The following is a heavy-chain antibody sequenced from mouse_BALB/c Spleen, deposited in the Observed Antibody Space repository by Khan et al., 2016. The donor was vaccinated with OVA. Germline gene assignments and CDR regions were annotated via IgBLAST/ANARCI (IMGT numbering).Heavy chain of an antibody. CDR2: ISYSGRT. J-gene: IGHJ2*01. CDR3: ARSVTITTVVATDFDC. V-gene: IGHV3-2*02. Sequence: EVQLQESGPGLVKPSQSLSLTCTVTGYSITSDCAWNWIRQFPGNKLEWMGYISYSGRTSYNPSLKSRISITRDKSKNQFFLQLNSVTTEDTATYYCARSVTITTVVATDFDCWGQGTTLTVSS. D-gene: IGHD1-1*01. CDR1: GYSITSDCA.